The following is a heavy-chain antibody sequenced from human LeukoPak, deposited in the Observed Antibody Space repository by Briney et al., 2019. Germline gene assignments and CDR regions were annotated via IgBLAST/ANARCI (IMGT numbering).Heavy chain of an antibody. Sequence: ASVKVSCKASGYTFTSYAMNWVRQAPGQGLEWMGWINTNTGNPTYAQGFTGRFVFSLDTSVSTAYLQISSLKAEDTAVYYCAREPEGVVYSYGSPQDYWGQGTLVTVSS. CDR1: GYTFTSYA. CDR3: AREPEGVVYSYGSPQDY. J-gene: IGHJ4*02. CDR2: INTNTGNP. V-gene: IGHV7-4-1*02. D-gene: IGHD5-18*01.